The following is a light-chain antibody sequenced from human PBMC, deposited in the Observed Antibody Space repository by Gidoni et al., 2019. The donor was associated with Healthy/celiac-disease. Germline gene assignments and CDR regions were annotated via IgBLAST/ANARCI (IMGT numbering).Light chain of an antibody. J-gene: IGLJ2*01. CDR3: SSYAGSNNVV. CDR2: EVS. CDR1: SSDVGGYNY. V-gene: IGLV2-8*01. Sequence: QSAPTQPPSASGSPGQSVTISCTGTSSDVGGYNYVSWYQQHPGKAPQLMIYEVSKRPSGVPDRFSGSKSGNTASLTVSGLQAEDEADYYCSSYAGSNNVVFGGGTKLTVL.